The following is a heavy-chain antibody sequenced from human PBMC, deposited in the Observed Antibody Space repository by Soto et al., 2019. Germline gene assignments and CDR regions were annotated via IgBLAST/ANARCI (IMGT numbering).Heavy chain of an antibody. J-gene: IGHJ4*02. Sequence: QVQRVESGGGVVQPGRALRLSRAASGFIFSDYAMHWVRQAPCKGLARLAVISYGGDNKYYADSVRGRFAISRDNLKNTLDLQMNSLNPEDTAVYHWAKARHSTSWYGLEADFWGQGTLVTVSS. D-gene: IGHD6-13*01. CDR2: ISYGGDNK. CDR1: GFIFSDYA. V-gene: IGHV3-30*09. CDR3: AKARHSTSWYGLEADF.